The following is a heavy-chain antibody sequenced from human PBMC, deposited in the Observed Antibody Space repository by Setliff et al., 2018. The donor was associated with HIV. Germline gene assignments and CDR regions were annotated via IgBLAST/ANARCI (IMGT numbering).Heavy chain of an antibody. J-gene: IGHJ5*02. V-gene: IGHV4-4*09. CDR2: IKTSGTT. Sequence: SETMSLTCTVSGGSISSYYWSWIRQPPGKGLEWMGYIKTSGTTNYNPSLKSRVTISVDTSKNQFSLKLSSVTAADTAVYFCARQTYYYDNSGHNWFDPWGQGTLVTVSS. D-gene: IGHD3-22*01. CDR1: GGSISSYY. CDR3: ARQTYYYDNSGHNWFDP.